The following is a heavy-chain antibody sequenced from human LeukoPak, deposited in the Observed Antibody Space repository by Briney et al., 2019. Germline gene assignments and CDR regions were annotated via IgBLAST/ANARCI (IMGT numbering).Heavy chain of an antibody. CDR3: ARGIAVALDY. V-gene: IGHV4-31*03. J-gene: IGHJ4*02. CDR2: IYYSGST. CDR1: GGSISSGGYY. Sequence: SSETLSLTCTVSGGSISSGGYYWSWIRQHPGKGLEWIGYIYYSGSTYYNPSLKSRVTISVDTSKNQFSLQLNSVTPEDTAVYYCARGIAVALDYWGQGTLVTVSS. D-gene: IGHD6-19*01.